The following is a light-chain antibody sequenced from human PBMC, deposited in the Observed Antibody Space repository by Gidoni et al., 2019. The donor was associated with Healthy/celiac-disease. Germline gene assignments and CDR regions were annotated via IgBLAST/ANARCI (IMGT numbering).Light chain of an antibody. Sequence: QSVLTQPPPPSGTPGQRVPISCSGSSSNIGSNYVYWYQQLPGTAPKLLIYSNNQRPSGVPDRFSGSKSGTSASLAISGLRSEDEADYYCAAWDDSLSGVVFGGGTKLTVL. CDR1: SSNIGSNY. J-gene: IGLJ2*01. CDR2: SNN. V-gene: IGLV1-47*02. CDR3: AAWDDSLSGVV.